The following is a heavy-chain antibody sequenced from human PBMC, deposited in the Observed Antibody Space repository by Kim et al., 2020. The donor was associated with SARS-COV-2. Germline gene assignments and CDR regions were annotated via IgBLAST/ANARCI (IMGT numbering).Heavy chain of an antibody. Sequence: ASVKVSCKGSGYTLSEISMHWVRQTPGKGLEWMGGFDSEEGEIVYAQKFQGRIMMTEDSSTDTAYMELRSLRSEDTAMYFCAAAPSRTPVSGSVFFDYWGQGTLVTVSS. D-gene: IGHD6-19*01. CDR2: FDSEEGEI. V-gene: IGHV1-24*01. CDR1: GYTLSEIS. CDR3: AAAPSRTPVSGSVFFDY. J-gene: IGHJ4*02.